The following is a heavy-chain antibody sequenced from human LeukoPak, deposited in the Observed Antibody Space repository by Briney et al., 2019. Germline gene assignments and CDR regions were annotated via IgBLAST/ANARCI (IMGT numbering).Heavy chain of an antibody. J-gene: IGHJ4*02. V-gene: IGHV3-30-3*01. CDR3: ARVGYYASGPFSYFDY. CDR1: AFTFSGYA. Sequence: AGSLRLSCAAAAFTFSGYAIHCGRQAARKGREWGAAISYDGSNDYYADSVEGRFTISRDNTKNTLYLQMNSLSVEDTAVYYCARVGYYASGPFSYFDYWGQGTLVTVSS. D-gene: IGHD3-10*01. CDR2: ISYDGSND.